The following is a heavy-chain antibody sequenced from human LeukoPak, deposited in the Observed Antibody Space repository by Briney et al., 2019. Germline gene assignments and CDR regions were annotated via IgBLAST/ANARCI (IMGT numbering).Heavy chain of an antibody. CDR1: GFTFSGYG. J-gene: IGHJ4*02. CDR3: ARDPMATLDY. V-gene: IGHV3-7*01. D-gene: IGHD4-23*01. Sequence: PGGSLRLSCAASGFTFSGYGMSWVRQAPGKGLEWVANIKQDGSEKYYVDSVKGRFTISRDNAKSPLYLQMNSLRAEDTAVYYCARDPMATLDYWGQGTLVTVSS. CDR2: IKQDGSEK.